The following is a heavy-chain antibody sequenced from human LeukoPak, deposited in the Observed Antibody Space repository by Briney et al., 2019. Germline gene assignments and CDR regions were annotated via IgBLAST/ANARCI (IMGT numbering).Heavy chain of an antibody. CDR3: ARARQSSYGPPTDAFDI. D-gene: IGHD5-18*01. CDR1: GYTFTSYG. CDR2: ISAYNGNT. J-gene: IGHJ3*02. Sequence: ASVKVSCKASGYTFTSYGISWVRQAPGQGLEWMGWISAYNGNTNYAQKLQGRVTMTTDTSTSTAHMELRSLRSDDTAVYYCARARQSSYGPPTDAFDIWGQGTMVTVSS. V-gene: IGHV1-18*01.